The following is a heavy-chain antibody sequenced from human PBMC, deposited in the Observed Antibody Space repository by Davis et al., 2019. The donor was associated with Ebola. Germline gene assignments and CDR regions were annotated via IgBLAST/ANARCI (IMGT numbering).Heavy chain of an antibody. J-gene: IGHJ4*02. CDR2: ISGSGGST. Sequence: GGSLRLSCAASGFTFSSYAMSWVRQAPGKGLEWVSAISGSGGSTYHADSVKGRFTISRDNSKNTLYLQMNSLRAEDTAVYYCARHDYGDSHFDYWGQGTLVTVSS. V-gene: IGHV3-23*01. CDR1: GFTFSSYA. D-gene: IGHD4-17*01. CDR3: ARHDYGDSHFDY.